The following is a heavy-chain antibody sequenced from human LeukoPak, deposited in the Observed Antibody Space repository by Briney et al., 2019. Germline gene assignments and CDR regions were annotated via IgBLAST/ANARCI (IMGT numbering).Heavy chain of an antibody. J-gene: IGHJ4*02. CDR3: ARGAVGRGSNY. V-gene: IGHV3-66*01. CDR2: IQSGGNT. CDR1: GFTVSSTY. D-gene: IGHD1-26*01. Sequence: SGGSLRLYCAASGFTVSSTYMSWVRQAPGKGLEWVSVIQSGGNTYYTDSMEGRFTISRDNSKNTLYLQMDSLRAEDTAVYFCARGAVGRGSNYWGQGTQVTVSS.